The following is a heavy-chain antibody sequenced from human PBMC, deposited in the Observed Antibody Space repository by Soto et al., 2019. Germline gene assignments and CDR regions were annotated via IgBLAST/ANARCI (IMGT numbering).Heavy chain of an antibody. J-gene: IGHJ4*02. CDR3: ASAPGSLAGDY. CDR2: IYHSGST. V-gene: IGHV4-4*02. Sequence: QVQLLQSGPGLVKPSGTLSLTCAVSSDFISTSTWWSWVRQPPGRGLEWIGEIYHSGSTNYNPSLKNRVTISVDKTKNQFSLNLSSVTAADTAVYYCASAPGSLAGDYWGQGTLVTVSS. D-gene: IGHD2-15*01. CDR1: SDFISTSTW.